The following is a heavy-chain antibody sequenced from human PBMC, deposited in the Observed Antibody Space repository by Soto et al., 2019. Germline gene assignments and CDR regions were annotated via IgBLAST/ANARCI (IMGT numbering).Heavy chain of an antibody. CDR1: GGSISSGGYY. V-gene: IGHV4-31*03. D-gene: IGHD6-13*01. CDR2: IYYSGST. J-gene: IGHJ3*02. Sequence: SETLSLTCTVSGGSISSGGYYWSWIRQHPGKGLEWIGYIYYSGSTYYNPSLKSRVTISVDTSKNQFSLKLSSVTAADTAVYYWARDSLRDSTQGFDIWGQGTMVTVSS. CDR3: ARDSLRDSTQGFDI.